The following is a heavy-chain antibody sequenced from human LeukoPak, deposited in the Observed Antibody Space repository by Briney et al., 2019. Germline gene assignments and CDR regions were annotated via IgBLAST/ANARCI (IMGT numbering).Heavy chain of an antibody. CDR3: APTAEAYTSWWKV. V-gene: IGHV1-2*02. D-gene: IGHD3-16*01. J-gene: IGHJ4*02. CDR1: GYKFTDDN. CDR2: INPDSGFT. Sequence: APVKVFCKASGYKFTDDNIHRVRQTPRPGVEVLGWINPDSGFTNYAQKFKGRVTMTRDTSISTAYLEVRSLTSDDTAVYYCAPTAEAYTSWWKVWGQGTLVTVSS.